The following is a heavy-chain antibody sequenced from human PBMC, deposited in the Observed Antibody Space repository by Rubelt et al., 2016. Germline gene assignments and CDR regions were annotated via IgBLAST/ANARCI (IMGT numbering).Heavy chain of an antibody. D-gene: IGHD3-22*01. CDR3: ARDPGSGSSGDYFGY. CDR2: IYYSGST. CDR1: GGSISSSSYY. Sequence: QLQLQESGPGLVKPSETLSLTCTVSGGSISSSSYYWGWIRQPPGKGLEWIGSIYYSGSTNYNPSLTRRVTISVDTSKNQFSLKLSSVTAAETAVYYCARDPGSGSSGDYFGYWGRGTLVTVSS. J-gene: IGHJ4*02. V-gene: IGHV4-39*07.